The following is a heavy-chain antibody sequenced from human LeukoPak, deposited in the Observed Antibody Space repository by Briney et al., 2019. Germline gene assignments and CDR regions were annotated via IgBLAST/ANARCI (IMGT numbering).Heavy chain of an antibody. Sequence: PGGSLRLSCAASGFTFCSYALSWVHQAPGKGLEYVSAISGSGRDTYYADSVRGRFTISRDNSKNTLYLQMNSLRAEDTAVYYCATLRGSGSYYNENWFDHWGQGTLATVSS. D-gene: IGHD3-10*01. CDR2: ISGSGRDT. J-gene: IGHJ5*02. CDR3: ATLRGSGSYYNENWFDH. CDR1: GFTFCSYA. V-gene: IGHV3-23*01.